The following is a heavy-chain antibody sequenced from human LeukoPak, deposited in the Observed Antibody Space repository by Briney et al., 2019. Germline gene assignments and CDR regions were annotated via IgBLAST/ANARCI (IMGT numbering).Heavy chain of an antibody. D-gene: IGHD3-16*01. CDR1: GFTFSTFA. Sequence: GGSLRLSCAASGFTFSTFAMNWVRQAPGKGLEWVSYISSSSDTIYYADSVKGRFTISRDNAKNSLYLQMSSLRAEDTAVYYCARVFGPAFDYWGQGTLVTVSS. V-gene: IGHV3-48*04. J-gene: IGHJ4*02. CDR3: ARVFGPAFDY. CDR2: ISSSSDTI.